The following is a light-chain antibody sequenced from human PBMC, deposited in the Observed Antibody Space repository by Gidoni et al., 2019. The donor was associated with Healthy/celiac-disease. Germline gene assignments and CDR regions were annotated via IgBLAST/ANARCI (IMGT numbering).Light chain of an antibody. CDR3: QQRSNWWT. J-gene: IGKJ1*01. CDR2: DAS. Sequence: EIVLTQSTATLSLSPGERATLSCRASQSVSSYLAWYQQKPGQAPRLLIYDASNRATGIPARFSGSGSGTDFTLTISSLEPEDFAVYYCQQRSNWWTFGQXTKVEIK. V-gene: IGKV3-11*01. CDR1: QSVSSY.